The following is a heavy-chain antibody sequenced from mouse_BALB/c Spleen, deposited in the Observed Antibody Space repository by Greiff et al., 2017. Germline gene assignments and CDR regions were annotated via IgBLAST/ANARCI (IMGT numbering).Heavy chain of an antibody. CDR2: ISSGGSYT. CDR1: GFTFSSYA. Sequence: VQLKESGGGLVKPGGSLKLSCAASGFTFSSYAMSWVRQSPEKRLEWVAEISSGGSYTYYPDTVTGRFTISRDNAKNTLYLEMSSLRSEDTAMYYCARVYGNWVMDYWGQGTSVTVSS. CDR3: ARVYGNWVMDY. D-gene: IGHD2-10*02. J-gene: IGHJ4*01. V-gene: IGHV5-9-4*01.